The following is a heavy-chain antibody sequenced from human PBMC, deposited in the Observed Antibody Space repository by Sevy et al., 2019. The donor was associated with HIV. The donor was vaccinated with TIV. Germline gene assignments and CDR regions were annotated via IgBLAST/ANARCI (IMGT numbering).Heavy chain of an antibody. D-gene: IGHD6-19*01. Sequence: GGSLRLSCAASGFTFSDYYMSWVRQAPGKGLESVSYITSSGSTMYYADSVKGRFTISRDNAENSLYLQMTSLRAEDTAVYYCARGTPTVAGPDSWGQGTLVTVSS. CDR1: GFTFSDYY. V-gene: IGHV3-11*04. CDR3: ARGTPTVAGPDS. J-gene: IGHJ4*02. CDR2: ITSSGSTM.